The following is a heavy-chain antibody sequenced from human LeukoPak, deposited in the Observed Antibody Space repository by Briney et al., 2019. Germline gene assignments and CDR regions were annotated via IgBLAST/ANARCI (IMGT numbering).Heavy chain of an antibody. V-gene: IGHV1-18*04. CDR2: IGAYSGNS. CDR3: ARDSSTYYGSEYFQY. CDR1: NYSFSSYG. D-gene: IGHD3-22*01. Sequence: ATVKVSCKASNYSFSSYGISWVRQAPGQGLEWRGWIGAYSGNSNYAQNFQGRVTMTTDTSTGTAYMELRSLRSDDTAVYYCARDSSTYYGSEYFQYWGQGTLVTVSS. J-gene: IGHJ1*01.